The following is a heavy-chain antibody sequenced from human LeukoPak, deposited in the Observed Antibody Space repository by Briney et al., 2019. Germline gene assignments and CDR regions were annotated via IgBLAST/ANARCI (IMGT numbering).Heavy chain of an antibody. CDR1: AFTFRSYG. Sequence: GGSLRLSCAASAFTFRSYGMHWVRQAPGKGLEWVANINQDVSEKNYVDSVKGRFIISRDNARNSLYLQMNSLRAEDTAVYYCARDRYRLGFDIWGQGTTVTVSS. V-gene: IGHV3-7*01. CDR3: ARDRYRLGFDI. D-gene: IGHD3-9*01. J-gene: IGHJ3*02. CDR2: INQDVSEK.